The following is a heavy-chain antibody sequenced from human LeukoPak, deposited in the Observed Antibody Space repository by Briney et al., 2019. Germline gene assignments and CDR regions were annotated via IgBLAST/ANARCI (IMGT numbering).Heavy chain of an antibody. V-gene: IGHV1-69*13. CDR2: IIPIFGTA. D-gene: IGHD3-10*01. Sequence: SVKVSCKASGGTFSSYAISWVRQAPGQGLEWMGGIIPIFGTANYAQKFQGRVTITADESTSTAYMELSSLRSEDTAVYYCARVLPRYYGSGSYFDYWGQGTLVTVSS. J-gene: IGHJ4*02. CDR1: GGTFSSYA. CDR3: ARVLPRYYGSGSYFDY.